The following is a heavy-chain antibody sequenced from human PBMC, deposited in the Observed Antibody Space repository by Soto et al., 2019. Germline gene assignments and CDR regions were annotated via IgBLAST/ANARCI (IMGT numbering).Heavy chain of an antibody. CDR3: ARGGYYGSGSPAAFDI. V-gene: IGHV4-30-4*01. CDR2: IYYSGST. D-gene: IGHD3-10*01. Sequence: LSLTCTVSGGSISSGDYYWSWIRQPPGKGLEWIGYIYYSGSTYYNPSLKSRVTISVDTSKNQFSLKLSSVTAADTAVYYCARGGYYGSGSPAAFDIWGQGTMVTVSS. CDR1: GGSISSGDYY. J-gene: IGHJ3*02.